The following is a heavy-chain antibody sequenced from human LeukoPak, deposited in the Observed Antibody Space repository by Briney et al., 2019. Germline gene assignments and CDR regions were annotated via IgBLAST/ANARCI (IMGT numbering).Heavy chain of an antibody. V-gene: IGHV4-59*01. D-gene: IGHD6-19*01. Sequence: PSETLSLTCTVSGGALSSSYWSWIRQPPGRGRQWMGYIYYSGSTNYNPSLKSRVTMSVDPSQNQFSLKVRSVTAADTAVYFCAREVAVAGNNWFDPWGPGILVTVSS. CDR3: AREVAVAGNNWFDP. CDR2: IYYSGST. CDR1: GGALSSSY. J-gene: IGHJ5*02.